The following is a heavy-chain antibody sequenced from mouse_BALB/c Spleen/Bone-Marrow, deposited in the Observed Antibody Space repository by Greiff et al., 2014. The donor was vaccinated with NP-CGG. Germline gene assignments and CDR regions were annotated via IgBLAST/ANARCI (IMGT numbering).Heavy chain of an antibody. Sequence: VQLQQSGGGLVQPGGSLKLSCAASGFDFSRYWMSWVRQAPGKGLEWIGEINPDSSTINYTPSLKDKFIISRDNAKNTLYLQRRKVRSEDTALYYGARLKYYGKWLVWGAGTTVTVSS. J-gene: IGHJ1*01. CDR1: GFDFSRYW. CDR2: INPDSSTI. CDR3: ARLKYYGKWLV. D-gene: IGHD1-1*01. V-gene: IGHV4-1*02.